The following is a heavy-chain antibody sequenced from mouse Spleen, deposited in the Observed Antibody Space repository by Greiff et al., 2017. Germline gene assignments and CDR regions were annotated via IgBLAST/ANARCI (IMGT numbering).Heavy chain of an antibody. J-gene: IGHJ2*01. V-gene: IGHV2-5-1*01. CDR3: AKHHYYGSSNYFDY. Sequence: QVQLKESGPSLVQPSQSLSITCTVSGFSLTSYGVHWVRQSPGKGLEWLGVIWRGGSTDYNAAFMSRLSITKDNSKSQVFFKMNSLQADDTAIYYCAKHHYYGSSNYFDYWGQGTTLTVSS. CDR2: IWRGGST. D-gene: IGHD1-1*01. CDR1: GFSLTSYG.